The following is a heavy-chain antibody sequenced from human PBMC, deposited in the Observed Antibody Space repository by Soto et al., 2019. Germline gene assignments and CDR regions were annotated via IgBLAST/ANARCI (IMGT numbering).Heavy chain of an antibody. CDR2: INPSGGST. V-gene: IGHV1-46*03. CDR3: ARGAPGIAAAYYMYV. CDR1: GYTFTSYY. J-gene: IGHJ6*03. D-gene: IGHD6-13*01. Sequence: HVQLVQSGAEVKKPGASVKVSCKASGYTFTSYYMHWVRQAPGQGLECMGIINPSGGSTSYGHEFHGRVSMIRDTSTSTVYMELSSLTSEDTAVYYCARGAPGIAAAYYMYVWCKGTTVTASS.